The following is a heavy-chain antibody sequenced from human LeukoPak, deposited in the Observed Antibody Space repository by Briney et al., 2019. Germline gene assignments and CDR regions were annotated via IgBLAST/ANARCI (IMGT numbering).Heavy chain of an antibody. J-gene: IGHJ3*02. CDR3: ARDGGSGYSDTYDAFDI. CDR2: IKQDGSKT. CDR1: GFTFSNYW. V-gene: IGHV3-7*01. D-gene: IGHD3-22*01. Sequence: GGSLRLSCAASGFTFSNYWMSWVRQAPGKGLEWVANIKQDGSKTYYVDSVKGRFTISRDNSKNTLYLQMNSLRAEDTAVYYCARDGGSGYSDTYDAFDIWGQGTMVTVSS.